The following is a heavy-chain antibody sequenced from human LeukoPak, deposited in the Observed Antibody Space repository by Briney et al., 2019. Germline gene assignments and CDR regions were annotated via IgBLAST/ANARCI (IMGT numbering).Heavy chain of an antibody. V-gene: IGHV3-23*01. CDR1: GFTFSSSA. J-gene: IGHJ4*02. Sequence: PGGSLRLSCAASGFTFSSSAMSWVRQVPGKGLEWVSGISASGGSTSYADSARGRFTISRDNAKNSLYLQMNSLRAEDTAVYYCARDLWKYPFDYWGQGTLVTVSS. CDR2: ISASGGST. CDR3: ARDLWKYPFDY. D-gene: IGHD1-7*01.